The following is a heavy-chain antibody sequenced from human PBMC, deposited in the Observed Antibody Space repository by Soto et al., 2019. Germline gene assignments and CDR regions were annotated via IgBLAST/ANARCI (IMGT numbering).Heavy chain of an antibody. J-gene: IGHJ5*02. CDR3: ARGDIVLVPASEGNWFDP. V-gene: IGHV1-46*01. Sequence: QVQLVQSGAEVKKPGASVTVSCKASAYSFTTYHIHRVRQAPGQGLEWMGLINPDAGATNYAQRFQGRLRLTRDTSTSTVYMELRSLTFDDTAVYYCARGDIVLVPASEGNWFDPWGQGTLVTVSS. CDR2: INPDAGAT. CDR1: AYSFTTYH. D-gene: IGHD2-2*01.